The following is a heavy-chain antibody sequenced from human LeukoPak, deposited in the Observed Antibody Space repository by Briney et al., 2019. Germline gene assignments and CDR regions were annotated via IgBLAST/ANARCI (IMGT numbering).Heavy chain of an antibody. CDR2: ISYDGSIK. D-gene: IGHD2-15*01. CDR1: VFTFSSYA. Sequence: GRSLRLSCAASVFTFSSYAMHWARQAPGKGLEWVAVISYDGSIKYYADSVTGRFPISRDNSKNTLYLQMNLLRAEDTAVYYCARWKIVVVVAATYNWFDPWGQGTLVTVSS. J-gene: IGHJ5*02. V-gene: IGHV3-30*04. CDR3: ARWKIVVVVAATYNWFDP.